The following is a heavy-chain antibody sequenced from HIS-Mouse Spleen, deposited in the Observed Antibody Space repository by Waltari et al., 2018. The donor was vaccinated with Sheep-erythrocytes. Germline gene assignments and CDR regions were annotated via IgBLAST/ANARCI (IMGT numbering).Heavy chain of an antibody. Sequence: EVQLVESGGGLVKPGGSMRLACAAFGFPFSSYSMTWVRQAPGKGLEWVSSISSSSSYIYYADSVKGRFTISRDNAKNSLYLQMNSLRAEDTAVYYCARDTGTDAFDIWGQGTMVTVSS. CDR2: ISSSSSYI. CDR3: ARDTGTDAFDI. CDR1: GFPFSSYS. D-gene: IGHD1-1*01. J-gene: IGHJ3*02. V-gene: IGHV3-21*01.